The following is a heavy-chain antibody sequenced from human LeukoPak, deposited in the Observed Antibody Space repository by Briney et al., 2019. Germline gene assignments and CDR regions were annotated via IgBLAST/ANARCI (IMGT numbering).Heavy chain of an antibody. CDR1: GGSFSGYY. CDR3: ARGPTDYHDYGDYLFDY. Sequence: PSETLSLTCAVYGGSFSGYYWSWIRQPPGKGLEWIGEINHSGSTNYNPSLKSRVTISVDTSKNQFSLKLSSVTAADTAVYYCARGPTDYHDYGDYLFDYWGQGTLVTVSS. V-gene: IGHV4-34*01. CDR2: INHSGST. D-gene: IGHD4-17*01. J-gene: IGHJ4*02.